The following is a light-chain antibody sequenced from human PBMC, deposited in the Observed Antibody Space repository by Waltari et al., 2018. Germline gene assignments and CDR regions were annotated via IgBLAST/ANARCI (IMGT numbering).Light chain of an antibody. V-gene: IGKV3-11*01. Sequence: EILLPQSPATLSLSPGKRATLSCRASQTVRSFLAWYQQKPGQAPRLLIFDASSRAPGIPTKFRGSGSGTDFTLTVSNLEPEDFAVYYCLQRSNWPYTFGQGTRVEIK. CDR3: LQRSNWPYT. CDR1: QTVRSF. CDR2: DAS. J-gene: IGKJ2*01.